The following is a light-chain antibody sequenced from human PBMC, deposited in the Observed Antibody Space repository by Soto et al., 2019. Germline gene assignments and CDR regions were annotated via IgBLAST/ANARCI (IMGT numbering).Light chain of an antibody. Sequence: ETVLTQSPGTLSLSPGERATLSCRASQSIRSNYLAWYRHTPGQAPRLLIYGASKRASGIADRFSGSGSGTDFTLIIRRLEPEDFALYYCQQYGSLPWTVGQGTKVEIK. CDR3: QQYGSLPWT. CDR1: QSIRSNY. V-gene: IGKV3-20*01. J-gene: IGKJ1*01. CDR2: GAS.